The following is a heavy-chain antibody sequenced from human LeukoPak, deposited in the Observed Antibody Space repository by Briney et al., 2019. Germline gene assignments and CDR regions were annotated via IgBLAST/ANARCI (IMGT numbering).Heavy chain of an antibody. J-gene: IGHJ4*02. CDR3: ARHHGYPLYYFASSGYAFDY. Sequence: GESLKISCKGSGYSFSHFWIGWVRQVPGKGPEWMGIVYPDDSDIRCNPSFRGQVTISVDRSINTAYLQWSSLKASDTAMYYCARHHGYPLYYFASSGYAFDYWGQGTLVTVSS. V-gene: IGHV5-51*01. D-gene: IGHD3-22*01. CDR1: GYSFSHFW. CDR2: VYPDDSDI.